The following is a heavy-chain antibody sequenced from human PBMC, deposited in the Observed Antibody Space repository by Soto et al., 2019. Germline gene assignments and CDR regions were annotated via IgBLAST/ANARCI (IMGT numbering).Heavy chain of an antibody. V-gene: IGHV3-33*01. CDR3: ARGDDYYGSGTYFDY. D-gene: IGHD3-10*01. J-gene: IGHJ4*02. Sequence: PGGSLRLSCAASGFTFSSYGMHWVRQAPGKGLEWVAVIWYDGSNKYYADSVKGRFTISRDNSKNTLYLQMNSLRAEDTVVYYCARGDDYYGSGTYFDYWGQGTLVTVSS. CDR1: GFTFSSYG. CDR2: IWYDGSNK.